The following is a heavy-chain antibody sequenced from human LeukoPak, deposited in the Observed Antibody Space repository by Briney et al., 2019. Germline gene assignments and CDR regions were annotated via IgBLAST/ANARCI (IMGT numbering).Heavy chain of an antibody. CDR2: IYYSGST. CDR3: ARPSLKWGFDY. D-gene: IGHD1-26*01. J-gene: IGHJ4*02. Sequence: SETLSLTCTVSGGSIGSSSYYWGWIRQPPGKGLEWIGSIYYSGSTYYNPSLKSRVTISVDTSKNQFSLKLSSVTAADTAVYYCARPSLKWGFDYWGQGTLVTVSS. CDR1: GGSIGSSSYY. V-gene: IGHV4-39*01.